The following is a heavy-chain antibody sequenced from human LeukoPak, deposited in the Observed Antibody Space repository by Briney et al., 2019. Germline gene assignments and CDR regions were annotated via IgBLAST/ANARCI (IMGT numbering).Heavy chain of an antibody. Sequence: SGTLSLTCTVSGGSISIISSSTYYWGWIRHAPGKGLKCIGRLYYGENSHYNPSLKSRATLSVDTSNNQFSLKLTSVTAADAAVYFCARQLPTAEADTRGYFDYWGQGTVVTVSS. J-gene: IGHJ4*02. CDR3: ARQLPTAEADTRGYFDY. CDR2: LYYGENS. D-gene: IGHD6-25*01. CDR1: GGSISIISSSTYY. V-gene: IGHV4-39*01.